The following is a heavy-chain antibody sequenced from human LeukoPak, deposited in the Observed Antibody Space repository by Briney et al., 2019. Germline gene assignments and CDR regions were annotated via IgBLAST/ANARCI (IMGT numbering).Heavy chain of an antibody. CDR2: INTKSDGGTI. Sequence: GGSLRLSCAASGFTFTYAWMSWVRQAPGKGLEWVGRINTKSDGGTIDYAAPLKGRFTISRDDSKNTVFLQMNSLKSEDTAVYHCTTGLAFWGQGTLVTVSS. D-gene: IGHD2-21*01. V-gene: IGHV3-15*01. J-gene: IGHJ4*02. CDR3: TTGLAF. CDR1: GFTFTYAW.